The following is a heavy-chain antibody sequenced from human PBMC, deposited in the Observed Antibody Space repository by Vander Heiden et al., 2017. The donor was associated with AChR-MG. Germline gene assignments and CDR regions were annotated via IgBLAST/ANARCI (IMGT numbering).Heavy chain of an antibody. V-gene: IGHV3-15*01. D-gene: IGHD4-17*01. Sequence: EVQLVESGGGLVKPGGSLRLSCAASGFPFSNAWMSWVRQAPGKGLEWVGRIKSKTDGGTTDYAAPVKGRFTISRDDSKNTLYLQMNSLKTEDTAVYYCTTDPRMTTVTTDWFDTWGQGTLVPSPQ. J-gene: IGHJ5*02. CDR1: GFPFSNAW. CDR3: TTDPRMTTVTTDWFDT. CDR2: IKSKTDGGTT.